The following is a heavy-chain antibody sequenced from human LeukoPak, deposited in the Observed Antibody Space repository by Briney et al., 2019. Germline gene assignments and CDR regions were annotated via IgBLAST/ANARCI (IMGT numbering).Heavy chain of an antibody. CDR1: GGSFSGYY. CDR3: AIINTVWNAFDI. D-gene: IGHD1-1*01. J-gene: IGHJ3*02. CDR2: INHSGST. V-gene: IGHV4-34*01. Sequence: SETLSLTCAVYGGSFSGYYWSWIRQPPGKGLEWIGEINHSGSTNYNPSLKSRVTISVDTSKNQFSLKLSSVTAADTAVYYCAIINTVWNAFDIWGQGTVVAVSS.